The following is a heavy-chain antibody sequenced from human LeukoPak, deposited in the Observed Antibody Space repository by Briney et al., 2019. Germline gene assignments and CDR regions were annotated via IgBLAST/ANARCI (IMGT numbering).Heavy chain of an antibody. V-gene: IGHV4-59*01. D-gene: IGHD3-22*01. Sequence: SETLSLTCSVSGGFNTHYYWSWIRQPPGKGLEWIGYFYHSGSTNYNPSLKSRVPISVDTSKNHFSLKLSSVTAADTAVYYCARGQWLPVFDFWGQGTLVTVSS. CDR2: FYHSGST. CDR3: ARGQWLPVFDF. J-gene: IGHJ4*02. CDR1: GGFNTHYY.